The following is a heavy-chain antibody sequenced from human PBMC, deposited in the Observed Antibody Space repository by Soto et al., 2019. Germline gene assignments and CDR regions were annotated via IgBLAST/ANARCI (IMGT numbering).Heavy chain of an antibody. CDR3: AKDLGYCSGGSCYSGMDV. J-gene: IGHJ6*02. CDR1: GVTFSSYA. V-gene: IGHV3-23*01. CDR2: ISGSGGST. D-gene: IGHD2-15*01. Sequence: PGGSLRLSCAASGVTFSSYAMSWVRQAPGKGLEWVSAISGSGGSTYYADSVKGRFTISRDNSKNTLYLQMNSLRAEDTAVYYYAKDLGYCSGGSCYSGMDVWGQGTTVTVSS.